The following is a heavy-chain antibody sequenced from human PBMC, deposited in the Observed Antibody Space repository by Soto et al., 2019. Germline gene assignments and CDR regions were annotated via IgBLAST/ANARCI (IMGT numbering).Heavy chain of an antibody. CDR2: IYYSGST. CDR1: GGSISSYY. D-gene: IGHD6-13*01. CDR3: ARDLEQQHAGWFDP. J-gene: IGHJ5*02. V-gene: IGHV4-59*01. Sequence: PSETLSLTCTVSGGSISSYYWSWIRQPPGKGLEWIGYIYYSGSTNYNPSLKSRVTISVDTPKNQFSLKLSSVTAADTAVYYCARDLEQQHAGWFDPWGQGTLVTVSS.